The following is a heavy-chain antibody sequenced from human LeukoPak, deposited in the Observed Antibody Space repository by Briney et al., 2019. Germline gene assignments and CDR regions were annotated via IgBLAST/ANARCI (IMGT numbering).Heavy chain of an antibody. CDR2: IYINGDT. J-gene: IGHJ4*02. D-gene: IGHD2-21*02. V-gene: IGHV4-4*08. Sequence: SETLSLTCTVSDDSISSYYWSWIRQPPGKALECIGYIYINGDTNSNPSLKSRVTMSLDTSKKQFSLQLRSVTAADTAVYFCARTARVFDHWGQGTLVTVSS. CDR1: DDSISSYY. CDR3: ARTARVFDH.